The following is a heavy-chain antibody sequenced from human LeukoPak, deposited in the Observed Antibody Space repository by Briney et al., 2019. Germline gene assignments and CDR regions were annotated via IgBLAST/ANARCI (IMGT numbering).Heavy chain of an antibody. Sequence: GGSLRLSCAASGFTVSSNYMNWVRQAPGKGLEWVSVIYSGGTTYYTDSVQGRFTISRDNSKNTLYLQMTSLRVEDTAVYYCARGRGGSYTFDYWGQRTLVTVSS. J-gene: IGHJ4*02. V-gene: IGHV3-53*01. D-gene: IGHD3-16*01. CDR3: ARGRGGSYTFDY. CDR2: IYSGGTT. CDR1: GFTVSSNY.